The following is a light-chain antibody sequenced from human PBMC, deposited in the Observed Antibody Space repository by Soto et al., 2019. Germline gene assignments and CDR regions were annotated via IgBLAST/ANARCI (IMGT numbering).Light chain of an antibody. CDR2: LEGSGSY. CDR1: SGHSSYI. J-gene: IGLJ3*02. CDR3: DPWDSNTHV. V-gene: IGLV4-60*02. Sequence: QLVLTQSSSASASLGSSVKLTCTLSSGHSSYIIAWHQQQPGKAPRYLMKLEGSGSYNKGSGVPDRFSGSSSGADRYLTISNLQFEDEADYYSDPWDSNTHVFGGGTKLTVL.